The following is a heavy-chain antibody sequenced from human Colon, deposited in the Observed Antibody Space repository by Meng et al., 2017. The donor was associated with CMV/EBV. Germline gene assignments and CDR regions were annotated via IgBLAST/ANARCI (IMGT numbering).Heavy chain of an antibody. Sequence: PLVLSGAEGKKPGASVKVSCKTSGYTFSDYHIHWVRRAPGQGLEWMGWINSNSGATDYAQKFQGRFTMTRDTSITTVYMELSSLRSDDTAVYYCARDPSGSRVPFDYWGQGSLVTVSS. CDR3: ARDPSGSRVPFDY. CDR1: GYTFSDYH. D-gene: IGHD1-26*01. J-gene: IGHJ4*02. V-gene: IGHV1-2*02. CDR2: INSNSGAT.